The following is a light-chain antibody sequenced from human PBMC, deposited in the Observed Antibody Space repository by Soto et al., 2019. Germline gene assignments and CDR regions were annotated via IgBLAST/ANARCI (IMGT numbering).Light chain of an antibody. J-gene: IGKJ4*01. CDR3: QQYDNLPLLT. V-gene: IGKV1-33*01. CDR1: QDITNY. CDR2: EAS. Sequence: DIQMTQSPSSLSASVGDRVTITCQASQDITNYLNWYQQKPGKAPKLLIYEASHLETGVPSRFSGSGSGTDFTFTISSLQPEDFATYYCQQYDNLPLLTFGGGTRVEIK.